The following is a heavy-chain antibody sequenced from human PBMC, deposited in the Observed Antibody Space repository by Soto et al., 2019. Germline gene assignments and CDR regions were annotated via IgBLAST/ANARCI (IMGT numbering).Heavy chain of an antibody. D-gene: IGHD6-13*01. V-gene: IGHV5-51*01. CDR3: ARWLECKVSSWYYFDY. Sequence: GESPKLSRKGSGYSFTSYCIGWVRQVPGKGMEWMGLIYSGDSDTSYSPSFQGQVTTSADTSISTAYLHWSSLKASDTAMYYCARWLECKVSSWYYFDYWGQGTLVTVSS. CDR2: IYSGDSDT. J-gene: IGHJ4*02. CDR1: GYSFTSYC.